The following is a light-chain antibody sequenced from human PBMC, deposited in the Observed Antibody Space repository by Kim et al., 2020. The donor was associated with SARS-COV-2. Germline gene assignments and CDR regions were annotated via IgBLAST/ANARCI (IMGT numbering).Light chain of an antibody. V-gene: IGKV1-5*03. CDR1: QSISSW. Sequence: DIQMTQSPSTLSASVGDRVTIACRASQSISSWLAWYQQKPGKAPKLLIYKASTLESGVPSKFSGSGSGTEFTLTISSLQPDDFATYYCHQYNSYPWTFGPRTTVDI. CDR2: KAS. CDR3: HQYNSYPWT. J-gene: IGKJ1*01.